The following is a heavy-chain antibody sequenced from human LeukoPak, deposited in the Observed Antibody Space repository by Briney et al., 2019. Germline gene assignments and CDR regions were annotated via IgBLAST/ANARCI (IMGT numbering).Heavy chain of an antibody. V-gene: IGHV4-4*02. D-gene: IGHD5-18*01. Sequence: SWVRQPPGKGLEWIGEIYHSGSTNYNPSLKSRVTISVDKSKNQLSLKLSSVTAADTAVYYCARRGGYSSLGYWGQGTLVTVSS. CDR2: IYHSGST. J-gene: IGHJ4*02. CDR3: ARRGGYSSLGY.